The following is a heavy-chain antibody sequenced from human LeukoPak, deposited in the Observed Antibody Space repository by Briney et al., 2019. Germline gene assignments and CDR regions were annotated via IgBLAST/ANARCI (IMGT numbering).Heavy chain of an antibody. J-gene: IGHJ4*02. CDR3: ARDTNGWNDY. CDR1: GFTFSSYW. D-gene: IGHD2-8*01. V-gene: IGHV3-7*01. CDR2: IKQDGSVK. Sequence: GGSLRLSCAASGFTFSSYWMTWVRQAPGKGLEWVANIKQDGSVKQYVGSVKGRFTISRDNAKNSLYLQMNSLRAEDTAVYYCARDTNGWNDYWAQGTLVTVSS.